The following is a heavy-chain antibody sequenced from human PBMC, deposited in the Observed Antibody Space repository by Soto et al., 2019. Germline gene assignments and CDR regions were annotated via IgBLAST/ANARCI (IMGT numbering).Heavy chain of an antibody. CDR2: IYYSGST. CDR3: AREVGSDYYYYYGMDV. V-gene: IGHV4-31*03. Sequence: SETLSLTGTVSGGSISSGGYYWSWIRQHPGKGLEWIGYIYYSGSTYYNPSLKSRVTISVDTSKNQFSLKLSSVTAADTAVYYCAREVGSDYYYYYGMDVWGQGTTVTVSS. CDR1: GGSISSGGYY. J-gene: IGHJ6*02.